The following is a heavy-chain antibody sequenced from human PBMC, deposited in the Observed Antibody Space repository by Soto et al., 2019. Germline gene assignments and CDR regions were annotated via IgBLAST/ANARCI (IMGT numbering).Heavy chain of an antibody. Sequence: GGSLRLSCAASGFMFSSYGMHWVRQAPGKGLEWVALLSYDGSNKYYADSVKGRFTISRDNSKNTLYLQMNSLRAEDTAVYYCAKGLYASSWFEFDYWGQGTLVTVSS. V-gene: IGHV3-30*18. CDR2: LSYDGSNK. J-gene: IGHJ4*02. CDR1: GFMFSSYG. CDR3: AKGLYASSWFEFDY. D-gene: IGHD6-13*01.